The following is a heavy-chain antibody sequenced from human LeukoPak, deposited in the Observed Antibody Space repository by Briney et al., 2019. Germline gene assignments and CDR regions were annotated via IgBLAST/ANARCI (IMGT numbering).Heavy chain of an antibody. CDR2: ISSSSSYI. Sequence: SGGSLRLSCAASGFTFSSYSMNWVRQAPGKGRGWVSSISSSSSYIYYADSVKGRFTISRDNAKNSLYLQMNSLRAEDTAVYYCARDDSIAAAGTRIWDYWGQGTLVTVSS. CDR3: ARDDSIAAAGTRIWDY. CDR1: GFTFSSYS. V-gene: IGHV3-21*01. J-gene: IGHJ4*02. D-gene: IGHD6-13*01.